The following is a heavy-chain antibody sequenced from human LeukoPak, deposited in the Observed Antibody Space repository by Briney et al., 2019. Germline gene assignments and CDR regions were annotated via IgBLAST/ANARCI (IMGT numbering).Heavy chain of an antibody. CDR1: GGSISSGDYY. CDR3: ARDKGDGYNYSFDY. J-gene: IGHJ4*02. CDR2: IYYSGST. Sequence: SEALSLTCTVSGGSISSGDYYWSWIRQPPGKGLEWIGYIYYSGSTYYNPSLKSRVTISVDTSKNQFSLKLSSVTAADTAVYYCARDKGDGYNYSFDYWGQGTLVTVSS. V-gene: IGHV4-30-4*01. D-gene: IGHD5-24*01.